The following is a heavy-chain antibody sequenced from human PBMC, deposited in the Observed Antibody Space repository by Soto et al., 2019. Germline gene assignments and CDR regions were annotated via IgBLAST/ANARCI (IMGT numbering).Heavy chain of an antibody. CDR2: INPISGDT. V-gene: IGHV1-2*02. CDR3: ARVNGIPYGMDV. J-gene: IGHJ6*02. Sequence: QVQLVQSGAEVKKPGASVKVSCKASGYTFTGHYIHWVRQAPGQGLEWMGWINPISGDTSYAQKFQGRVTMTRDTPTTTAYMDLSRLMSGDTAVYFCARVNGIPYGMDVWGQGTTVIVSS. CDR1: GYTFTGHY.